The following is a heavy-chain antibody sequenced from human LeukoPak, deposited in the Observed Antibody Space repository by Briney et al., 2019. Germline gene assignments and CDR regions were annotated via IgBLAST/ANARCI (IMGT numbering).Heavy chain of an antibody. V-gene: IGHV3-23*01. CDR1: GFTFSSYA. D-gene: IGHD1-26*01. J-gene: IGHJ4*02. CDR3: AKDSFSGSYDY. Sequence: GGSLRLSCAASGFTFSSYAMSWVRQAPGKGLEWVSSISGSGGTTYYADSVKGRFTISRGNSKNTLYLQMNSLRAEDTAVYYCAKDSFSGSYDYWGQGTLVTVSS. CDR2: ISGSGGTT.